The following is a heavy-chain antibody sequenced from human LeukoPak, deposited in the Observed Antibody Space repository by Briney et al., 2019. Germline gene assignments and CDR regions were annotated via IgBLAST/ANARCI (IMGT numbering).Heavy chain of an antibody. CDR2: INPNSGDT. CDR3: AILRLSTGLWWFFDL. D-gene: IGHD2-8*02. J-gene: IGHJ2*01. V-gene: IGHV1-2*02. CDR1: GYTFNAYY. Sequence: ASVKVSCKASGYTFNAYYLHGVGQAPGQGLEWMGWINPNSGDTKYAQKFPGRVTMTGDTSISTAYMELSRLTFDDTAVYYCAILRLSTGLWWFFDLWGRGTLVTVSS.